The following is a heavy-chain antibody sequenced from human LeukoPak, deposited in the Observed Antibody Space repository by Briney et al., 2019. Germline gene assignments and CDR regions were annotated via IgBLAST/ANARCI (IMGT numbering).Heavy chain of an antibody. Sequence: PGGSLRLSCAASGFTFSDYWMTWVRQAPGKGLEWVAHIKQDGSERYYEDSVKGRFTISRDNANNLVYLQMNSLGAGDTAVYYCARGWNYAFRFDYWGQGTLVTVSS. CDR3: ARGWNYAFRFDY. CDR1: GFTFSDYW. D-gene: IGHD1-7*01. V-gene: IGHV3-7*01. J-gene: IGHJ4*02. CDR2: IKQDGSER.